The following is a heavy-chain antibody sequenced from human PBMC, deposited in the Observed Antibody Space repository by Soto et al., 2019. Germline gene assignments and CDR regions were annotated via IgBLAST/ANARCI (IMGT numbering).Heavy chain of an antibody. CDR3: ARTYVTDVVVVPASKDYMDV. CDR2: ISYSGST. Sequence: SETLSLTCTVSGCSISSSSSSWGWIRQPPGKGLEWLGIISYSGSTYYSPSLKSRATISVDASKNLFSLKLSSVTAADTAVYYCARTYVTDVVVVPASKDYMDVWGKGTTVTVSS. J-gene: IGHJ6*03. CDR1: GCSISSSSSS. D-gene: IGHD2-2*01. V-gene: IGHV4-39*01.